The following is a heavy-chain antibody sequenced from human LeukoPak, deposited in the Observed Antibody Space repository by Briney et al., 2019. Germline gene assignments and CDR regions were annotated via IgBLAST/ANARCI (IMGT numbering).Heavy chain of an antibody. D-gene: IGHD4-23*01. CDR1: GGSISSGGYY. CDR2: IYYSGST. V-gene: IGHV4-39*01. CDR3: ANSANYGGNSGYFDY. Sequence: PSETLSLTCTVSGGSISSGGYYWGWIRQPPGKGLEWIGSIYYSGSTYYSPSLKSRLTISVDTSKNQFSLKLSSVTAADTAVYYCANSANYGGNSGYFDYWGQGTLVTVSS. J-gene: IGHJ4*02.